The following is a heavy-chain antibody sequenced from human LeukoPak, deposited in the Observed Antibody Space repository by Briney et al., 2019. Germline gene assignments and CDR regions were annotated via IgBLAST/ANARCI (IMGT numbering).Heavy chain of an antibody. CDR1: GCHFTSYW. CDR2: IYHGESDT. Sequence: GADLQIYLKGPGCHFTSYWSGGARPLPGKGLERMGIIYHGESDTRYSPSFQGQVTISADKSISTAYLQWSSLKASDTAMYYCARPLCGATGTTSHDAFDIWGQGTMVTVSS. D-gene: IGHD1-1*01. J-gene: IGHJ3*02. CDR3: ARPLCGATGTTSHDAFDI. V-gene: IGHV5-51*01.